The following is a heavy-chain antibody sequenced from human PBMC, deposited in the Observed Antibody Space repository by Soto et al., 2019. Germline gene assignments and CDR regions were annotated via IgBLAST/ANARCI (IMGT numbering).Heavy chain of an antibody. D-gene: IGHD6-19*01. CDR2: IYSGGTT. J-gene: IGHJ5*02. CDR1: GFTVSSTNY. V-gene: IGHV3-53*01. CDR3: ARDPGSKAEAGTT. Sequence: HPGGSLRLSCVVSGFTVSSTNYMSWVRQAPGKGLEWVSVIYSGGTTFYADSVKGRFTISRDNSKNTLYLQMNSLRAEDTAVYYCARDPGSKAEAGTTWGQGTLVTVSS.